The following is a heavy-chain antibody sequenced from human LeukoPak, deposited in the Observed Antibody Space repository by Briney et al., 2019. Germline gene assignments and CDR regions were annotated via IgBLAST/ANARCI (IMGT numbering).Heavy chain of an antibody. Sequence: ASVKVSCKAFGGTFSSYAISWVGQAPGQGLEWMGGIIPIFGTANYAQKFQGRVTITADKSTSTAYMELSSLRSEDTAVYYCVRYSYGNDYFDYWGRGTLVTVSS. V-gene: IGHV1-69*06. D-gene: IGHD5-18*01. CDR2: IIPIFGTA. J-gene: IGHJ4*02. CDR1: GGTFSSYA. CDR3: VRYSYGNDYFDY.